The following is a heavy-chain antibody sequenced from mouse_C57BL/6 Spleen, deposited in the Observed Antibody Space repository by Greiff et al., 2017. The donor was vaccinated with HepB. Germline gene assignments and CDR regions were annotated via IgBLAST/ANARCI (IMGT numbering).Heavy chain of an antibody. CDR1: GYTFTSHW. Sequence: VQLQQPGTELVKPGASVKLSCKASGYTFTSHWIHWVKQRPGQGLEWIGNVNPSYGGTNYNEKFKTKATLTVDKSSSTAYMQLSSLTSEDSAVYYCARETTAQAWFAYWGQGTLVTVSA. CDR2: VNPSYGGT. D-gene: IGHD3-2*01. CDR3: ARETTAQAWFAY. V-gene: IGHV1-53*01. J-gene: IGHJ3*01.